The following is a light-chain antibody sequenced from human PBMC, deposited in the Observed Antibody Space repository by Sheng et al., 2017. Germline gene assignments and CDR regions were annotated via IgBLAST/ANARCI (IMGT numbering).Light chain of an antibody. CDR3: QQYYESPH. CDR1: QSIVDTSNNKKY. Sequence: DIVVTQSPDSLALSLGERATINCKSSQSIVDTSNNKKYLAWYQQKPGQPPKLLIYWASTRESGVPDRFSGSGSGTDFTLTISSLQAEDVAVYYCQQYYESPHFGGGTKV. CDR2: WAS. V-gene: IGKV4-1*01. J-gene: IGKJ4*01.